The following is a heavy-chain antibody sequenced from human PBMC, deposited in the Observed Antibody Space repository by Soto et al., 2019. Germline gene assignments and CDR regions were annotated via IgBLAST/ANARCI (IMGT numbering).Heavy chain of an antibody. D-gene: IGHD3-22*01. CDR2: ISGSGGST. J-gene: IGHJ4*02. CDR3: AKDHYYDSSGYREYFDY. CDR1: GFTFSSYA. V-gene: IGHV3-23*01. Sequence: PWGSLRLSCAASGFTFSSYAMSWVRQAPGKGLEWVSAISGSGGSTYYADSVKGRFTISRDNSKNTLYLQMNSLRAEDTAVYYCAKDHYYDSSGYREYFDYWGQGTLVTVSS.